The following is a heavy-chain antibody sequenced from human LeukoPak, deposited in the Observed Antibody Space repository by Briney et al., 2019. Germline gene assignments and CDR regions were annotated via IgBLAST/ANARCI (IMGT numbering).Heavy chain of an antibody. J-gene: IGHJ3*02. CDR2: INTNTGSP. V-gene: IGHV7-4-1*02. CDR1: GYTFTSYA. Sequence: ASVKVSCKASGYTFTSYAMNWVRQAPGQGLEWMGWINTNTGSPTYAQGFTGRFVFSLDTSVSTAYLQISSLKAEDTAVYYCARADDSSGYFLDAFDIWGQGTMVTVSS. CDR3: ARADDSSGYFLDAFDI. D-gene: IGHD3-22*01.